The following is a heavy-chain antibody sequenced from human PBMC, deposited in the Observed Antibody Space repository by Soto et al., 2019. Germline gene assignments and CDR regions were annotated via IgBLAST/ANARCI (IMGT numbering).Heavy chain of an antibody. Sequence: PGGSLRLSCAASRFTFSSCAMHWVRQAPGKGLEWVAVISYDGSSKYYADSVRGRFTISRDNSKNTLYLQMNSLRAEDTAVYYCARDQREYNWNYGFDYWGQGTLVTVSS. CDR1: RFTFSSCA. D-gene: IGHD1-7*01. CDR2: ISYDGSSK. J-gene: IGHJ4*02. CDR3: ARDQREYNWNYGFDY. V-gene: IGHV3-30-3*01.